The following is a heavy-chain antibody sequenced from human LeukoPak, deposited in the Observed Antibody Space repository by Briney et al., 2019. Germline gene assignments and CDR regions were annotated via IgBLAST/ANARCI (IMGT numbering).Heavy chain of an antibody. V-gene: IGHV4-34*01. Sequence: SETLSLTCAVYDKSLKGYYWSWSRQPPGKGLEWIGQINDRGSTNYNPSLKSRVTISLDTPKKQFSLRLSSVTAADTAVFYCARGRVTDNWNGGHWFDPWGRGTLVIVSS. J-gene: IGHJ5*02. CDR3: ARGRVTDNWNGGHWFDP. CDR1: DKSLKGYY. CDR2: INDRGST. D-gene: IGHD1-20*01.